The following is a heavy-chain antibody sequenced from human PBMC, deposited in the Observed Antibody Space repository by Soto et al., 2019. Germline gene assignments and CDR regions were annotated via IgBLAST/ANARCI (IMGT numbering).Heavy chain of an antibody. CDR1: GFSLSPTGVG. J-gene: IGHJ5*02. Sequence: QITLKESGPTLGRPTQTLTLTCTFSGFSLSPTGVGVGWIRQPPGKALEWLALIYWDDDKRYSPSLKSRLTITKDTSKKEVILTMTNMDTVDTATYYCATRLRDVGLGAGRANYFDPWGQGTMVTVSS. CDR3: ATRLRDVGLGAGRANYFDP. V-gene: IGHV2-5*02. D-gene: IGHD3-16*01. CDR2: IYWDDDK.